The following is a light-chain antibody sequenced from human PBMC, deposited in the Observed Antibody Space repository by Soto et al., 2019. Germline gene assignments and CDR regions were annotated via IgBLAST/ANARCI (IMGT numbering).Light chain of an antibody. J-gene: IGKJ3*01. Sequence: IQMTQSPSSVSASVGDRVTITCRASQGISTWLAWYQQKPGKAPKLLIYTSSKLQSGVPSRFSGSASGADFTLTISSLQSEDFANYYCQQTNSFPFTFGPGTKVDIK. CDR1: QGISTW. CDR2: TSS. V-gene: IGKV1-12*01. CDR3: QQTNSFPFT.